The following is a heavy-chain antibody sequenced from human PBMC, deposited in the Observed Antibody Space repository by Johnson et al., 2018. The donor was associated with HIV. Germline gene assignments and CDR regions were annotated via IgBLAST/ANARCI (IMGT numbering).Heavy chain of an antibody. CDR2: IKQDGSEK. CDR3: AKSTWELRHLDAFDI. J-gene: IGHJ3*02. CDR1: GFTVSSNY. V-gene: IGHV3-7*01. Sequence: EVQLVESGGGVVQPGRSLRLYCAASGFTVSSNYMSWVRQAPGKGLEWVANIKQDGSEKYYVDSVKGRFTISRDNAKNSLYLQMNILRAEDTAVYYCAKSTWELRHLDAFDIWGQGTMVTVSS. D-gene: IGHD1-26*01.